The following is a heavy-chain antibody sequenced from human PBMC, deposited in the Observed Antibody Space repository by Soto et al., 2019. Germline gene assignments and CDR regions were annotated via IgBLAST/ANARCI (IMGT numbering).Heavy chain of an antibody. J-gene: IGHJ4*02. V-gene: IGHV3-33*01. Sequence: GGSLRLSCAASGFTFSSYGMHWVRQAPGKGLEWVAVIWYDGSNKYYADSVKGRFTISRDNSKNTLYQQMNSLRAEDTAVYYCARGGLYYDSSGSDLDYWGQGTLVTVSS. CDR1: GFTFSSYG. CDR3: ARGGLYYDSSGSDLDY. CDR2: IWYDGSNK. D-gene: IGHD3-22*01.